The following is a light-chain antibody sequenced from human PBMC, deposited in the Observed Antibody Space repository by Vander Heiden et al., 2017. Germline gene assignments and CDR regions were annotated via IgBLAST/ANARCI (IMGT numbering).Light chain of an antibody. CDR2: DAS. J-gene: IGKJ2*01. CDR1: QSVSSD. V-gene: IGKV3-15*01. CDR3: QQYNDWPPYT. Sequence: ELVMTQSPDTLSVSPGERVTLSCRASQSVSSDLAWYQQKPGQAPRLLIYDASTRATGIPARFSGSGSETEFTLTISSLQSEDFAVYYCQQYNDWPPYTFGQGTKLEIK.